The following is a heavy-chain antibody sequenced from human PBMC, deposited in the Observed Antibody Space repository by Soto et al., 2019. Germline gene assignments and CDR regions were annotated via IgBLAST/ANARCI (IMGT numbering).Heavy chain of an antibody. CDR2: ISYDGSNK. J-gene: IGHJ4*02. CDR3: AIVPYYYDSRGYLDY. D-gene: IGHD3-22*01. V-gene: IGHV3-30-3*01. Sequence: GGSLRLSCAASGFTFSSYAMHWVRQAPGKGLEWVAVISYDGSNKYYADSVKGRFTISRDNSKNTLYLQMNSLRAEDTAVYYCAIVPYYYDSRGYLDYWGQGTLVIVSS. CDR1: GFTFSSYA.